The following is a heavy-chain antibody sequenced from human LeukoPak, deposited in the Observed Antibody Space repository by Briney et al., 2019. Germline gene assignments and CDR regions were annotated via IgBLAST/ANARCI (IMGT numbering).Heavy chain of an antibody. Sequence: LRLSCAASGFTFSSYGMHWIRQPPGKGLEWIGEINHRGSTNYNPSLKSRVTISVDTSKNQFSLKLSSVTAADTAVYYCARGLGNFPPGGYWGQGTLVTVSS. CDR2: INHRGST. CDR1: GFTFSSYG. D-gene: IGHD1-1*01. CDR3: ARGLGNFPPGGY. J-gene: IGHJ4*02. V-gene: IGHV4-34*01.